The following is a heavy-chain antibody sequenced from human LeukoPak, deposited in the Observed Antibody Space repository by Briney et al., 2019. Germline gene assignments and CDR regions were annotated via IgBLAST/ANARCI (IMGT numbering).Heavy chain of an antibody. CDR2: TYYRSKWYN. Sequence: SQTLSLTCAISGDSVSSNSAAWNWIRQSPSRGLEWLGRTYYRSKWYNDYAVSVKSRITINPDTSKNQFSLQLNSVTPEDTAVYYCARGRKYTSGYRVTELGSGYSDYWGQGTLVTVSS. J-gene: IGHJ4*02. V-gene: IGHV6-1*01. CDR1: GDSVSSNSAA. CDR3: ARGRKYTSGYRVTELGSGYSDY. D-gene: IGHD5-18*01.